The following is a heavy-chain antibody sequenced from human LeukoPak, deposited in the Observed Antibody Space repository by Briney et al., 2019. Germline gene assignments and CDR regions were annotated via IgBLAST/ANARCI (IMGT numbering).Heavy chain of an antibody. D-gene: IGHD3-10*01. J-gene: IGHJ4*02. V-gene: IGHV3-23*01. CDR2: ISGSGGST. Sequence: GGSLRLSCAASGFTFSSYAMSWVRQAPGKGLEWVSAISGSGGSTYYAGSVKGRFTISRDNSKNTLYLQMNSLRAEDTAVYYCASILLWFGGREDFDYWGQGTLVTVSS. CDR1: GFTFSSYA. CDR3: ASILLWFGGREDFDY.